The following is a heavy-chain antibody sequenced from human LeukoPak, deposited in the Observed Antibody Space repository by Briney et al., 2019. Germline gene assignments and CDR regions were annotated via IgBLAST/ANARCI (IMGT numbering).Heavy chain of an antibody. CDR1: VYTFTIYD. CDR3: ARGYSYGYEADY. CDR2: MNPNSGNT. D-gene: IGHD5-18*01. Sequence: ASVKVSCTASVYTFTIYDINWVRQATGQGLEWMGWMNPNSGNTGYAQKFQGRVTITRNTSISTAYMELSSLRSEDTAVYYCARGYSYGYEADYWGQGTLVTVSS. V-gene: IGHV1-8*03. J-gene: IGHJ4*02.